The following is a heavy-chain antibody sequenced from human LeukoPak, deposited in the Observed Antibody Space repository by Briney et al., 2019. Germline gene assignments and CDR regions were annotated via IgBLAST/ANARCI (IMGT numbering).Heavy chain of an antibody. D-gene: IGHD3-3*01. Sequence: PGGSLRLSCAASGFTSSNYGMHWVRQAPGKGLEWVAVIWYDGSDEYYGNSVRGRFIISRDNSRNPLYLQMSCRRAEDTAVYYCVRDLDHNDFWSGDWPDGFARGGEGTKVFVSS. J-gene: IGHJ3*02. CDR2: IWYDGSDE. CDR1: GFTSSNYG. CDR3: VRDLDHNDFWSGDWPDGFAR. V-gene: IGHV3-33*01.